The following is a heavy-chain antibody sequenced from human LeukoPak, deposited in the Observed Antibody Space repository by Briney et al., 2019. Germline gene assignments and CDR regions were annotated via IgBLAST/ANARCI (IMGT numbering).Heavy chain of an antibody. CDR3: ATLGGTSFDY. V-gene: IGHV1-2*02. J-gene: IGHJ4*02. D-gene: IGHD1-1*01. CDR1: GYTFTDYY. CDR2: IVPNSGGT. Sequence: ASVKVSCGTSGYTFTDYYIHWVRQAPGQGLEWVGWIVPNSGGTNYAQKFQGRVTMTRDTSISTAYMELTRLRYDDTAVYYCATLGGTSFDYWGQGTLVTVSS.